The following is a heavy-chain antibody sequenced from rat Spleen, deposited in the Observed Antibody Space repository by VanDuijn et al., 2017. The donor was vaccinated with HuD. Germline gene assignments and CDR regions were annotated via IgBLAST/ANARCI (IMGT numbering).Heavy chain of an antibody. CDR2: INYDGSSI. J-gene: IGHJ2*01. CDR1: GFIFSDFH. Sequence: EVQLVESGGGLVQPGRSLTLSCAASGFIFSDFHLAWVRQAPTKGLEWVASINYDGSSIYYRDSVKGRFTVSRDNAKSSLYLQMDSLRSEDTATYYCARAYYDGTYYWGQGVMVTVSS. CDR3: ARAYYDGTYY. D-gene: IGHD1-12*02. V-gene: IGHV5-20*01.